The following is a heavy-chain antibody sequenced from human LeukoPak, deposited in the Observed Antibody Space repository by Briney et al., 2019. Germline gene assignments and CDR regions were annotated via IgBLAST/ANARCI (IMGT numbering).Heavy chain of an antibody. V-gene: IGHV4-34*01. CDR1: GGSFSGYY. J-gene: IGHJ6*03. CDR3: ARGRSRLLWFGVYYMDV. CDR2: INHSGST. D-gene: IGHD3-10*01. Sequence: PSETLSLTCAVYGGSFSGYYWSWIRQPPGKGLEWIGEINHSGSTNYNPSLKSRVTISVDTSKNQFSLKLSSVTAADTAVYYCARGRSRLLWFGVYYMDVWGKGTTVTVSS.